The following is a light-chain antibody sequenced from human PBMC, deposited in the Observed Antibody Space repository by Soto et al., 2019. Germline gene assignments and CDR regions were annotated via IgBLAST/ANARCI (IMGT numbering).Light chain of an antibody. CDR3: CAYVNSIRYV. Sequence: YGLSQHASGRGFLGQTITISCSGTISDVGRFDVVSWYQQHAGQVPKLIIYEGSRRPSGVSSRFSGSKSGNTASLTISGLQAEDEADYYCCAYVNSIRYVFGSGHRVTVL. V-gene: IGLV2-23*01. J-gene: IGLJ1*01. CDR2: EGS. CDR1: ISDVGRFDV.